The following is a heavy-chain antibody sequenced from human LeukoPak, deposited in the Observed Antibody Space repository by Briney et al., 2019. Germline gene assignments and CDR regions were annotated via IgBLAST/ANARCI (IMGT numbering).Heavy chain of an antibody. D-gene: IGHD5-18*01. V-gene: IGHV4-39*01. CDR2: IYYSGST. CDR1: GGSISSSSYY. CDR3: ARLRNIAMIKDWSSFHFDY. J-gene: IGHJ4*02. Sequence: SETLSLTCTVSGGSISSSSYYWGWIRQSPGKGLEWIGSIYYSGSTYYNPSLKSRVTMSVDTSKNQFSLKLSSVTAADTAVHYCARLRNIAMIKDWSSFHFDYWGQGTLVTVSS.